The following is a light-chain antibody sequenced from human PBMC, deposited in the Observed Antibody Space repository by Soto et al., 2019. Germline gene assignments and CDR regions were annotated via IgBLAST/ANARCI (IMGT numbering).Light chain of an antibody. Sequence: IVMTQSPATLSVSPGERATLSCRASQSINSNLAWYQQKPGQPPRLLLYGASTRATGIPVRFRGSGSGTEFTLTISSLQSEDSAVYYCHQYNSWPRGTFGPGTKVEIK. J-gene: IGKJ3*01. V-gene: IGKV3-15*01. CDR2: GAS. CDR1: QSINSN. CDR3: HQYNSWPRGT.